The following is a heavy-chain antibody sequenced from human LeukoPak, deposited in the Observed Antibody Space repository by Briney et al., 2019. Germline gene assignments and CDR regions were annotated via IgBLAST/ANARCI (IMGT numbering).Heavy chain of an antibody. J-gene: IGHJ6*03. CDR2: IYHDGTT. CDR3: ARDWGVSARPGYMDV. D-gene: IGHD6-6*01. CDR1: GYSISSGYH. V-gene: IGHV4-38-2*02. Sequence: SETLSLTCTVSGYSISSGYHWGWIRQPPGKGLEWIGSIYHDGTTYYIPSLRGRVTISVDTSKNQFSLRLSSVTAADTAVYYCARDWGVSARPGYMDVWGKGTTVTVSS.